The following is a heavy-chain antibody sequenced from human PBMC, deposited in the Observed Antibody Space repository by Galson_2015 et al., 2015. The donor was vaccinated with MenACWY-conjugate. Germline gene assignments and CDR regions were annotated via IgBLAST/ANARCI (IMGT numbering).Heavy chain of an antibody. D-gene: IGHD1-26*01. V-gene: IGHV3-64*03. CDR2: ISANGDTT. CDR3: VKGNSGSYYGAFDC. J-gene: IGHJ4*02. CDR1: GLTFSTYA. Sequence: SLRLSCAASGLTFSTYAMHWVRQAPGKGLEYLSVISANGDTTYYADSVKGRFTISRDNSRNTLSVQMSSLRIEDTAVYYCVKGNSGSYYGAFDCWGQGTLVIVSS.